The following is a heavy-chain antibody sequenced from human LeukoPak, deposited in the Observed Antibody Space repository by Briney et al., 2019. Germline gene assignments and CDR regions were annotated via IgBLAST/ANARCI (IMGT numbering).Heavy chain of an antibody. CDR1: GFTFSSYA. Sequence: GGSLRLSCAASGFTFSSYAMSWVRQAPGKGLEWVSAISGSGGSTYYADSVKGRFTISRDNSKNTLYLQMNSLRAEDKAVYYCAKDPDSSGYFFTLAAYWGQGNLVTVSS. J-gene: IGHJ4*02. CDR2: ISGSGGST. V-gene: IGHV3-23*01. D-gene: IGHD3-22*01. CDR3: AKDPDSSGYFFTLAAY.